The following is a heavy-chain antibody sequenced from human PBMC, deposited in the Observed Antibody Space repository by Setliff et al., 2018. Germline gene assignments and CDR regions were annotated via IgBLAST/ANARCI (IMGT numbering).Heavy chain of an antibody. CDR1: GYTFSRYG. Sequence: VKVSCKASGYTFSRYGISWVRQAPGQGLEWMGWISAYNGNTNYAQKLQGRVTLTKDTSTNTKYMELRSLRSDDTAMYYCARDTHQWDLLYFDSWGQGTLVTVSS. D-gene: IGHD1-26*01. J-gene: IGHJ4*02. CDR3: ARDTHQWDLLYFDS. V-gene: IGHV1-18*01. CDR2: ISAYNGNT.